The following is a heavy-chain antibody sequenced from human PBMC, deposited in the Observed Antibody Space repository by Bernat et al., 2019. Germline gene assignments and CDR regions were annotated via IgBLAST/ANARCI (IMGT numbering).Heavy chain of an antibody. CDR3: ASKIGILVAGPFYDY. D-gene: IGHD6-19*01. J-gene: IGHJ4*02. V-gene: IGHV4-4*02. Sequence: QVQLQESGPGLVKPSGILSLTCAVSGASISSNEWWSWVRQPPGKGLEWIGEIYHSGTTNYNPSLRSRVTMSVDKSKNQFSLRLNSVTAADTAVYYCASKIGILVAGPFYDYWGQGTLVTVSS. CDR1: GASISSNEW. CDR2: IYHSGTT.